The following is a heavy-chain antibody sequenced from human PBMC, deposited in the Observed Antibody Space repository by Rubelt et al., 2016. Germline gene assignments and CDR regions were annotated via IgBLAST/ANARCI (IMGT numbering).Heavy chain of an antibody. V-gene: IGHV3-15*01. CDR3: TAGTGTSDFDY. J-gene: IGHJ4*02. Sequence: EVQLVESGGGLVQPGGSLRLSCAASGFTFSSYSMNWVRQAPGRGLEWVGRVKSKTNDGTTNYAAPVKGRFTHSRDDSNNTVDLQMNSLKTEDTAVYYCTAGTGTSDFDYWGQGTLVTVSS. D-gene: IGHD1-7*01. CDR1: GFTFSSYS. CDR2: VKSKTNDGTT.